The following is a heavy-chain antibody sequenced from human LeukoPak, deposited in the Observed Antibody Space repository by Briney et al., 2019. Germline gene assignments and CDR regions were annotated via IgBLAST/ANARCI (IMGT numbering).Heavy chain of an antibody. V-gene: IGHV4-59*01. D-gene: IGHD4-11*01. Sequence: SETLSLTCTVSGVSINSYYWTWIRQPPGKGLEWIGYSHYSGTANYKPSLRGRVTISVDTSKNQFSLRLGYVTAADTAVYYCARGHSIEPYYYYYYMDVWGKGTTVTVSS. CDR2: SHYSGTA. CDR1: GVSINSYY. CDR3: ARGHSIEPYYYYYYMDV. J-gene: IGHJ6*03.